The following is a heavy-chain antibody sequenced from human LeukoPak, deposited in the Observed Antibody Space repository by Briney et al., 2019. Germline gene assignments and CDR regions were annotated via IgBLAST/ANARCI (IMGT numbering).Heavy chain of an antibody. CDR1: GGSFSGYY. CDR2: INHSGST. V-gene: IGHV4-34*01. J-gene: IGHJ4*02. Sequence: SETLSLTCAVHGGSFSGYYWSWIREPPGKGLEWIGEINHSGSTNYNPSLKSRVTISVDTSKNQFSLKLSSVTAADTAVYYCARCRIAAAGMRGRKRPPYYFDYWGQGTLVTVSS. CDR3: ARCRIAAAGMRGRKRPPYYFDY. D-gene: IGHD6-13*01.